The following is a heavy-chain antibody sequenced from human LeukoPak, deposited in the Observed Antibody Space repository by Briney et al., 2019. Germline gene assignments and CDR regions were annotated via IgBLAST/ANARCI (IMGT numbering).Heavy chain of an antibody. V-gene: IGHV4-31*03. D-gene: IGHD4-11*01. CDR2: IYYSGST. Sequence: PSETLSLTCTVSGGSISSGGYYWSWIRRHPGKGLEWIGYIYYSGSTYYNPSLKSRVTISVDTSKNQFSLKLSSVTAADTAVYYCARETVKTDFDYWGQGTLVTVSS. J-gene: IGHJ4*02. CDR1: GGSISSGGYY. CDR3: ARETVKTDFDY.